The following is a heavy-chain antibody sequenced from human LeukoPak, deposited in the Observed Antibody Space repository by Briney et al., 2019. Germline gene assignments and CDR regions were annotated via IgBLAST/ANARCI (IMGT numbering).Heavy chain of an antibody. V-gene: IGHV4-59*01. CDR2: TFYSGNA. Sequence: SETLSLTCTVSGGSISNYYWYWMRQPPGKGLEWVASTFYSGNARYNPSLESRVTISVDMSKNQFSLRLNSVTAADTAVYYCAKGGPEASAGLSWFDPWGQGTLVTVSS. D-gene: IGHD1-14*01. CDR1: GGSISNYY. J-gene: IGHJ5*02. CDR3: AKGGPEASAGLSWFDP.